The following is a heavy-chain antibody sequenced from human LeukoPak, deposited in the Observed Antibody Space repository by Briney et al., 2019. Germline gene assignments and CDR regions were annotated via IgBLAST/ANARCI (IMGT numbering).Heavy chain of an antibody. CDR1: GGSFSGYY. CDR2: INHSGST. Sequence: PSETLSLTCAVYGGSFSGYYWSWIRQPPGKGLEWIGEINHSGSTNYNPSLKSRVTISVDTSKNQFSLKLSSVTAADTAVYYCARLEYYYDSSGKAFDYWGQGTLVTVSS. V-gene: IGHV4-34*01. CDR3: ARLEYYYDSSGKAFDY. D-gene: IGHD3-22*01. J-gene: IGHJ4*02.